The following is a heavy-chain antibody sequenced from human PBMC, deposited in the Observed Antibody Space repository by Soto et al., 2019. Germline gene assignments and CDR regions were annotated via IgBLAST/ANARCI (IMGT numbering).Heavy chain of an antibody. J-gene: IGHJ4*02. V-gene: IGHV4-4*07. CDR1: GGSISNYF. CDR3: ARGGQDFWSGPFDY. CDR2: IDNSGST. D-gene: IGHD3-3*01. Sequence: SETLSLTCTVSGGSISNYFCNWIRQPAGKGLEWIGRIDNSGSTNYNPSLKSRITMSADTSRNQFSLKLNSVTAADTAVYYCARGGQDFWSGPFDYWGQGALVAVSS.